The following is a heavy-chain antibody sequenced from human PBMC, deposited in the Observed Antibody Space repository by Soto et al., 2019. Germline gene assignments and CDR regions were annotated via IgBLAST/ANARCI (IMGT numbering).Heavy chain of an antibody. Sequence: EVQLVESGGGLVQPGGSLRLSCAASGFTFSTYEMNWVRQAPGKGLEWLSFISSSGTTEYYADSVKGRITISRDNAKNSLYLQMNSLRADATAVYYCARALYGSGKDFDYWGQGTLVTVSS. J-gene: IGHJ4*02. CDR1: GFTFSTYE. D-gene: IGHD3-10*01. CDR2: ISSSGTTE. V-gene: IGHV3-48*03. CDR3: ARALYGSGKDFDY.